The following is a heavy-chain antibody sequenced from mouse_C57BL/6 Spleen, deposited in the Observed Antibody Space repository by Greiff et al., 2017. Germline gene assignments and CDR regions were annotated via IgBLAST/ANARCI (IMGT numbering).Heavy chain of an antibody. CDR2: ISYDGSN. V-gene: IGHV3-6*01. CDR1: GYSITSGYY. J-gene: IGHJ2*01. Sequence: EVHLVESGPGLVKPSPSLSLTCSVTGYSITSGYYWNWIRQFPGKKLEWMGYISYDGSNNYNPSLKNRISITPDTSKNQFFLKLNSVTTEDTATYYCARTPHGGYYYGSSIYSFDYWGQGTTLTVSS. D-gene: IGHD1-1*01. CDR3: ARTPHGGYYYGSSIYSFDY.